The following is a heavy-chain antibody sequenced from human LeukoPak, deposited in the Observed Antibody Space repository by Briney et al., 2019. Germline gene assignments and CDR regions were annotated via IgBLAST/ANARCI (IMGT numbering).Heavy chain of an antibody. J-gene: IGHJ4*02. CDR1: GFTFDDYG. CDR2: ISGSGGST. V-gene: IGHV3-23*01. D-gene: IGHD3-10*01. Sequence: GGSLRLSCAASGFTFDDYGMSWVRQAPGKGLEWVSAISGSGGSTYYADSVKGRFTISRDNSKNTLYLQMNSLRAEDTAVYYCAKDLTDYYGSGSYSLFDYWGQGTLVTVSS. CDR3: AKDLTDYYGSGSYSLFDY.